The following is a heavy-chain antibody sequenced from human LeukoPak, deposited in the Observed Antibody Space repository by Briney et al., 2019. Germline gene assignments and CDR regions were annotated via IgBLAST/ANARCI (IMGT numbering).Heavy chain of an antibody. J-gene: IGHJ6*04. V-gene: IGHV3-33*01. CDR3: ARRGKSAFSYGKDV. CDR2: TWSDGSNK. D-gene: IGHD5-12*01. Sequence: GRSLRLSCAASGFTFSSYGMHWVRQAPGKGLEWVASTWSDGSNKYYADSGKGRFTISRDNSKNTLYLKMNSLRAEDTDAYYCARRGKSAFSYGKDVWGDGTPVTVSP. CDR1: GFTFSSYG.